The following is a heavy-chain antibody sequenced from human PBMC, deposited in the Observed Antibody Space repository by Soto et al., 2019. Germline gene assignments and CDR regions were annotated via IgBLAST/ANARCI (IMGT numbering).Heavy chain of an antibody. CDR2: IYYSGTT. CDR1: GFSIXXXXX. J-gene: IGHJ4*02. V-gene: IGHV4-28*01. D-gene: IGHD3-3*01. CDR3: XXXXXXPXXIWX. Sequence: QVHLQESGPGLVRPSDTLSLTCAVSGFSIXXXXXXXXIRQPPGKGLEWIGNIYYSGTTQFNPSLKSRVTMSIDGAGNQFSLXLSSVXXXXXAXXXXXXXXXXPXXIWXWGQGTLVTVSS.